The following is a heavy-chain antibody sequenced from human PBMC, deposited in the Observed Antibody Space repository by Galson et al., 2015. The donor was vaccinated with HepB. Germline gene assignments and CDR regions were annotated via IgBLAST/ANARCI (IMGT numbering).Heavy chain of an antibody. CDR1: GFTFSDYY. CDR2: ISASGTYT. CDR3: ARVAASDYGDHAHFDY. Sequence: SCAASGFTFSDYYMTWIRQAPGKGLEWLSYISASGTYTNYADSVKGRFTISRDNAKNSLYLQMNSLRAEDTAVFYCARVAASDYGDHAHFDYWGQGTQVTVSS. D-gene: IGHD4-17*01. V-gene: IGHV3-11*06. J-gene: IGHJ4*02.